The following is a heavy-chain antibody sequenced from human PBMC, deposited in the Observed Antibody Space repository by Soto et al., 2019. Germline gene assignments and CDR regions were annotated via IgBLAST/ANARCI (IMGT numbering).Heavy chain of an antibody. J-gene: IGHJ4*02. V-gene: IGHV4-39*01. CDR3: ARQRDFWSGYNFDY. CDR2: IYYSGST. Sequence: SETLSLTCTVSGGSISSSSYYWGWIRQPPGKGLEWIGSIYYSGSTYYNPSLKSRVTISVDTSKNQFSLKLSSVTAADTAVYYCARQRDFWSGYNFDYWGQGTLVTVSS. CDR1: GGSISSSSYY. D-gene: IGHD3-3*01.